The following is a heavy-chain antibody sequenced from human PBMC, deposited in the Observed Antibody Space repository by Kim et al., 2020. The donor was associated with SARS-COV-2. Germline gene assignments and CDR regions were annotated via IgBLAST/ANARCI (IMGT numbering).Heavy chain of an antibody. CDR1: GFTFSSYD. V-gene: IGHV3-13*01. Sequence: GGSLRLSCAASGFTFSSYDMHWVRQATGKGLAWVSAIGTAGDTYYPGSVKGRFTISRENAKNSLYLQMNSLRAGDTAVYYCARARRYYDSSALTGKNYDAFDIWGQETMVTVSS. CDR2: IGTAGDT. D-gene: IGHD3-22*01. J-gene: IGHJ3*02. CDR3: ARARRYYDSSALTGKNYDAFDI.